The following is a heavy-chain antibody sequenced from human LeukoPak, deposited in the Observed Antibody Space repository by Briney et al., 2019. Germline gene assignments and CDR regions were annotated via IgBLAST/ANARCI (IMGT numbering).Heavy chain of an antibody. CDR3: ASGGWGAKVYY. J-gene: IGHJ4*02. Sequence: PGRSLTLSCAASGFTFSSYRMNWVRQAAWKGLDWVSSISRSSSCIYYADSVKGRFTISRDNAKNSLYLQMNSLRAEDTAVYYCASGGWGAKVYYWGQGTLVTVSS. CDR1: GFTFSSYR. CDR2: ISRSSSCI. D-gene: IGHD6-19*01. V-gene: IGHV3-21*01.